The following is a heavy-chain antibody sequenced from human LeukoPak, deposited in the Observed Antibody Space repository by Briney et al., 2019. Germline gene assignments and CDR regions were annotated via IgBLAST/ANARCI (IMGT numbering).Heavy chain of an antibody. CDR2: ISNNGGSS. J-gene: IGHJ4*02. Sequence: GGSLRLSCSASGFTFSAYAMYWVRQAPGKGLEYVSGISNNGGSSFYADSVKGRFTISRDNSKNTLYLQMSSLRAEDTAVYYCARQSARVFDYWGQGTLVTVSS. CDR3: ARQSARVFDY. D-gene: IGHD4-11*01. V-gene: IGHV3-64D*09. CDR1: GFTFSAYA.